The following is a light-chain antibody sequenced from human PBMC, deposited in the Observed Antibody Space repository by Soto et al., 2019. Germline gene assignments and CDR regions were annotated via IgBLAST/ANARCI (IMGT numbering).Light chain of an antibody. CDR1: QSISSW. V-gene: IGKV1-5*03. Sequence: DIQMTQSPSTLSAPVGDRVTITCRANQSISSWLAWYEQKPGKAPQLLIYKSFSLESGVPSRVSGSGSGTEVTLPIGSVQPDEMATYYCQQYDSFSFIFDHGTKLDIK. CDR2: KSF. J-gene: IGKJ2*01. CDR3: QQYDSFSFI.